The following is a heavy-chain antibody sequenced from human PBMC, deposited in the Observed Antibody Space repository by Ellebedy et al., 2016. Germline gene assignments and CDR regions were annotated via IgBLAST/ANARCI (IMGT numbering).Heavy chain of an antibody. CDR1: GYSISSGYY. V-gene: IGHV4-38-2*02. J-gene: IGHJ5*02. CDR2: IYHSGST. CDR3: AREARQMATADP. Sequence: SETLSLXXTVSGYSISSGYYWGWIRQPPGKGLEWIGSIYHSGSTYYDPSLKSRVTMSLDTSKNQFSLKLSSVTAADTAVYYCAREARQMATADPWGQGTLVTVSS. D-gene: IGHD5-24*01.